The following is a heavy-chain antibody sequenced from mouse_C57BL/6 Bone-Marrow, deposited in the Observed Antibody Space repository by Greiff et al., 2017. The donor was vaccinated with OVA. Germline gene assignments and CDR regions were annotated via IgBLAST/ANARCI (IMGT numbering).Heavy chain of an antibody. CDR3: AREQYYYAMDY. CDR1: GYSITSGYY. J-gene: IGHJ4*01. V-gene: IGHV3-6*01. Sequence: VQLKGSGPGLVKPSQSLSLTCSVTGYSITSGYYWNWIRQFPGNKLEWMGYISYDGSNNYNPSLKNRISITRDTSKNQFFLKLNSVTTEDTATYYCAREQYYYAMDYWGQGTSVTVSS. CDR2: ISYDGSN.